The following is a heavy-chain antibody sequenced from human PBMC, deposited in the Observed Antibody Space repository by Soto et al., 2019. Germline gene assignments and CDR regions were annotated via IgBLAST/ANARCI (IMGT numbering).Heavy chain of an antibody. CDR1: GGTFNNFA. CDR2: LIPFIGSP. Sequence: QVQLAQSGAEVKKPGSSVKVSCEASGGTFNNFAFTWVRQAPGQGLEWMGTLIPFIGSPRLAERFQVRVAITAEEPMRTVYMELTSLQSGDTAVYYWATSLEVIMGVSAPEDVHHWGQGTLVTVS. J-gene: IGHJ1*01. D-gene: IGHD1-26*01. CDR3: ATSLEVIMGVSAPEDVHH. V-gene: IGHV1-69*18.